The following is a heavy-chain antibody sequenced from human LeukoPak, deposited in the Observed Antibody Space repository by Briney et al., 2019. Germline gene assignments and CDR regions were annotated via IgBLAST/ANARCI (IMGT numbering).Heavy chain of an antibody. V-gene: IGHV3-7*01. Sequence: GGSLRLSCAASGFTFSSYWMHWVRQAPGKGLEWVANIKQDGSEKYYVDSVKGRFTIFRDNAKNSLYLQMNSLRAEDTAVYSCVRDGDTSGYTNWGQGTLVTVSS. CDR2: IKQDGSEK. CDR3: VRDGDTSGYTN. J-gene: IGHJ4*02. D-gene: IGHD3-22*01. CDR1: GFTFSSYW.